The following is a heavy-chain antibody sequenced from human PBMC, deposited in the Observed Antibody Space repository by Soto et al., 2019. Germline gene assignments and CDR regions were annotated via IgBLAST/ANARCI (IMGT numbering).Heavy chain of an antibody. CDR3: ARTAGGRVRGVLDI. J-gene: IGHJ3*02. CDR1: GFTFRSYG. V-gene: IGHV3-30-3*01. CDR2: MSDDESKK. D-gene: IGHD6-13*01. Sequence: QEQLVESGGGVVQPGRSLRLSCVASGFTFRSYGMHWVRQAPGKGLEWVAVMSDDESKKYYADSVKGRFTISRDNSKNTLFLQMDTLISEDTAVYYCARTAGGRVRGVLDICGQGKMVTVSS.